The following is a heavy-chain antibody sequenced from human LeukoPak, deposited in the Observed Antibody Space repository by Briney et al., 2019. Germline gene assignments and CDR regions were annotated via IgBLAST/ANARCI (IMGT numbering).Heavy chain of an antibody. CDR1: GGSISSSSYY. CDR2: IYYSGST. Sequence: SETLSLTCTVSGGSISSSSYYWGWIRQPPGKGLEWIGSIYYSGSTYYNPSLKSRVTISVDTSKNQFSLKLSSVTAADTAVYYCARRTYYYGSGISSEAFDICGQGTMVTVSS. CDR3: ARRTYYYGSGISSEAFDI. V-gene: IGHV4-39*01. D-gene: IGHD3-10*01. J-gene: IGHJ3*02.